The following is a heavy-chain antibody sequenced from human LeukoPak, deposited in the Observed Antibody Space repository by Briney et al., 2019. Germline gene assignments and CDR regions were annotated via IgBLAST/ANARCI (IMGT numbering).Heavy chain of an antibody. D-gene: IGHD3-3*01. V-gene: IGHV1-3*01. J-gene: IGHJ4*02. Sequence: ASVKVSCKASGFTFTDYGIQWVRQAPGQGLEWMGWINAGNGNTKYLEKLQGRVTISRDTTANTAYMELSSLSSEDTAVYYCAREHDSWSNLCFDYWGQGTLVTVSS. CDR3: AREHDSWSNLCFDY. CDR1: GFTFTDYG. CDR2: INAGNGNT.